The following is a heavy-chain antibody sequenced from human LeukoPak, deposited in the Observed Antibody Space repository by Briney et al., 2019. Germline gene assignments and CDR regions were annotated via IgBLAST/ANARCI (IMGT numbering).Heavy chain of an antibody. D-gene: IGHD6-19*01. CDR3: ARGLATAVAGPHYYYGMDV. V-gene: IGHV4-34*01. CDR2: INHSGST. Sequence: SETLSLTCAVYGGSFSGYYWSWIRQPPGKGLEWIGEINHSGSTNYDPSLKSRVTISVDTSKNQFSLKLSSVTAADTAVYYCARGLATAVAGPHYYYGMDVGGKGTTVTVPS. CDR1: GGSFSGYY. J-gene: IGHJ6*04.